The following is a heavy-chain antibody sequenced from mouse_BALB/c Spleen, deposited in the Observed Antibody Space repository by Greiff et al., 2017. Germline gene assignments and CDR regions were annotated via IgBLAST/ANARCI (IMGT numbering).Heavy chain of an antibody. CDR2: INPYNGAT. Sequence: VQLQQSGPELVKPGASVKISCKASGYSFTGYYMHWVKQSHVKSLEWIGRINPYNGATSYNQNFKDKASLTVDKSSSTAYMELHSLTSEDSAVYYCAREARMITTRDGFAYWGQGTLVTVSA. J-gene: IGHJ3*01. D-gene: IGHD2-4*01. CDR3: AREARMITTRDGFAY. V-gene: IGHV1-31*01. CDR1: GYSFTGYY.